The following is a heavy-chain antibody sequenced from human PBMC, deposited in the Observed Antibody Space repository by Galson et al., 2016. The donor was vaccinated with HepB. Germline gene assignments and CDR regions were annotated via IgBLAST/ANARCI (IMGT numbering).Heavy chain of an antibody. Sequence: SETLSLTCSVSGGSITSRSYYWGWIRQPPGKGLEWIGSIYYSGSTSYNPSLKSRVTISVDTSKNQFSLKLTSVTAADTSLYYCARLNYSGSGSYYAFDIWGQGTMVTVSS. CDR1: GGSITSRSYY. V-gene: IGHV4-39*01. D-gene: IGHD3-10*01. J-gene: IGHJ3*02. CDR2: IYYSGST. CDR3: ARLNYSGSGSYYAFDI.